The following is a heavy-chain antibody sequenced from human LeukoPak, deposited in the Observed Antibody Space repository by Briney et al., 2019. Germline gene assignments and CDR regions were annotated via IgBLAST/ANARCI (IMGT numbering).Heavy chain of an antibody. CDR3: AKDVYDFWSGYCFFDY. CDR2: ISWNSGSI. J-gene: IGHJ4*02. CDR1: GFTFDDYA. D-gene: IGHD3-3*01. V-gene: IGHV3-9*01. Sequence: PGGSLRLSCAASGFTFDDYAMHWVRQAPGKGLEWVSGISWNSGSIGYADSVKGRFTISRDNAKNSLYLQMNSLRAEDTALYYCAKDVYDFWSGYCFFDYWGQGTLVTVSS.